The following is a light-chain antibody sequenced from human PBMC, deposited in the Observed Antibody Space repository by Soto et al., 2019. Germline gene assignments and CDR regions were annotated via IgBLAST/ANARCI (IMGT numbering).Light chain of an antibody. J-gene: IGLJ1*01. V-gene: IGLV2-23*02. CDR2: EVT. CDR1: DRDVGSYDL. Sequence: QSALTQPASVSASPGQSITISCTGSDRDVGSYDLVSWYQQHPGKAPKLLIYEVTKRPSGLSNRFSCSKSDNTASLTISGLQAEDQADYYCSSYAGTSHYVFGTGTKLTVL. CDR3: SSYAGTSHYV.